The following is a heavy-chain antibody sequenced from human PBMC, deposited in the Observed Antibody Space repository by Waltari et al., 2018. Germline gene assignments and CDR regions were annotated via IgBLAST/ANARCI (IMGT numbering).Heavy chain of an antibody. J-gene: IGHJ4*02. V-gene: IGHV4-61*09. Sequence: QVQLQESGPGLVKPSQTLSLTCTVSGGSISSGSYYWSWIRQPAGKGLEWIGYIYTSGSTHYNPSLKSRVTISVDTSKNQCSLKLSSVTAADTAVYYCARLNTVTKRTKAYYFDYWGQGTLVTVSS. CDR3: ARLNTVTKRTKAYYFDY. D-gene: IGHD4-17*01. CDR1: GGSISSGSYY. CDR2: IYTSGST.